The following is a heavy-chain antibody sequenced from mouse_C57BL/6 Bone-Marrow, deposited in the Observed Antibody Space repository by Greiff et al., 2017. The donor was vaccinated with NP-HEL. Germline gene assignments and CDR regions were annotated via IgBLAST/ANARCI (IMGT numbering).Heavy chain of an antibody. D-gene: IGHD1-1*01. CDR2: IDPNSGGT. V-gene: IGHV1-72*01. J-gene: IGHJ1*03. CDR1: GYTFTSYW. CDR3: ARYYDGTRGYWYCDV. Sequence: VQLQQPGAELVKPGASVKLSCKASGYTFTSYWMHWVKRRPGRGLEWIGRIDPNSGGTKYNEQFKSKATLTVDKPSSTAYMQLSSLTSEDSAVHYGARYYDGTRGYWYCDVWGTGTTVTVSS.